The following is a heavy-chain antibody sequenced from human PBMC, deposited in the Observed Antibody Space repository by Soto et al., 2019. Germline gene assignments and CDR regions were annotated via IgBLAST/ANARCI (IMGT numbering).Heavy chain of an antibody. CDR2: IYYSGNT. CDR3: ARAQFYSGSGNYHNLMFDP. J-gene: IGHJ5*02. CDR1: GASVSISSYW. Sequence: SETLSLTCTVSGASVSISSYWGGWIRQAPGKGLEWIGSIYYSGNTYYNPSLKTRLTISLNWSDKQFSLTLNSVTAADTAVYYCARAQFYSGSGNYHNLMFDPWGQGTQVTVSS. V-gene: IGHV4-39*07. D-gene: IGHD3-10*01.